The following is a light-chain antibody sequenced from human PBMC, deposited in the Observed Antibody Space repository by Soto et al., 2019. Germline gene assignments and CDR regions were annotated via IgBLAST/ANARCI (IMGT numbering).Light chain of an antibody. CDR2: GAS. CDR1: QSVSSN. V-gene: IGKV3-15*01. J-gene: IGKJ1*01. CDR3: QQYNDWPRT. Sequence: EIVMTQSPATLSVSPGERATLSCRASQSVSSNLAWYQHKPGQAPRLLLHGASTRATGIPARFSGSGSGTQFTLTISSLQSEDFAVYYCQQYNDWPRTFGQGTKVDIK.